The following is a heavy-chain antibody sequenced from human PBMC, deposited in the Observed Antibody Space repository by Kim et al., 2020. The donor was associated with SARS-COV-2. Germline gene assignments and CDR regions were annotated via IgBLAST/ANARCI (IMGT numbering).Heavy chain of an antibody. CDR3: VKGRYFVDY. J-gene: IGHJ4*02. Sequence: GGSLRLSCAASGFAFSSIAMNWVRQAPGRGLEWVSTISYSGTNYADSVKGRFTISRDDSKNTLYLQMNSLRAEDTAIYYCVKGRYFVDYLGQGTLVTV. CDR2: ISYSGT. CDR1: GFAFSSIA. D-gene: IGHD3-9*01. V-gene: IGHV3-23*01.